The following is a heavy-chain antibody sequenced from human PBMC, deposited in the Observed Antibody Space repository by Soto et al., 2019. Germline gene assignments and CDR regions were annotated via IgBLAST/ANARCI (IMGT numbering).Heavy chain of an antibody. V-gene: IGHV1-2*04. CDR3: ARDIGSGPQYYFDY. D-gene: IGHD6-19*01. J-gene: IGHJ4*02. CDR1: GYTFTGSY. Sequence: QVQLVQSGAEVKKPGASVKVSCKASGYTFTGSYMHWVRQAPGQGLGWMGWINPNSGGTKYAKKFQGWVTMTRDTSISTAYMELRRLRSGDTAVYFCARDIGSGPQYYFDYWGQGTLVTVSS. CDR2: INPNSGGT.